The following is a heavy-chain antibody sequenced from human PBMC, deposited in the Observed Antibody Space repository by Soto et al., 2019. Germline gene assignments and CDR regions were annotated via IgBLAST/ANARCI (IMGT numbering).Heavy chain of an antibody. CDR3: ALRSMAVVPEY. CDR1: GDSISTDY. V-gene: IGHV4-59*01. Sequence: SETLSLTCTVSGDSISTDYWSWIRQSPGKGLECIGFLYYGRSANYNPSLKSRVTLSVDTSKNQCSLTLSSMTAADTAVYYCALRSMAVVPEYWGQGTLVTVSS. D-gene: IGHD3-22*01. CDR2: LYYGRSA. J-gene: IGHJ4*02.